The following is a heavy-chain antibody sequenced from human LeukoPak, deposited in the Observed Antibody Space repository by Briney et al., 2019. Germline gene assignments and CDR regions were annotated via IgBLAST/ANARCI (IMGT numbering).Heavy chain of an antibody. Sequence: GGSLRLSCAASGFTFSSYGMHWVRQTPGKGLEWVAVISYDGSNKYYADSVKGRFTISRDNSKNTLYLQMNSLRAEDTAVYYCAKGHDYGDYDYWGQGTLVTVSS. J-gene: IGHJ4*02. V-gene: IGHV3-30*18. CDR2: ISYDGSNK. CDR1: GFTFSSYG. CDR3: AKGHDYGDYDY. D-gene: IGHD4-17*01.